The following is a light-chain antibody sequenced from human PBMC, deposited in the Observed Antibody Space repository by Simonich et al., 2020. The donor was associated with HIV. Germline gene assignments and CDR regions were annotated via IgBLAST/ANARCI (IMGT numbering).Light chain of an antibody. V-gene: IGKV3-15*01. CDR1: QSVSSN. CDR2: GAS. CDR3: QQYNNWPRT. Sequence: EIVMTQSPATLSVSPGERATPSCRASQSVSSNLAWFQQKPGQAPRLLIYGASIRATGIPARFSGSGSGTEFTLTISSMQSEDFAVYYCQQYNNWPRTFGQGTKVEIK. J-gene: IGKJ1*01.